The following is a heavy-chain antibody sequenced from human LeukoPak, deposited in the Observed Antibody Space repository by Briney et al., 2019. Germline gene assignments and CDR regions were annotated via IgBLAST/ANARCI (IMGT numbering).Heavy chain of an antibody. D-gene: IGHD6-13*01. V-gene: IGHV3-21*01. CDR2: ITSSSSYI. CDR1: GFTFSSYN. Sequence: GGSLRLSCAASGFTFSSYNMNWVRQAPGKGLEWVSSITSSSSYIYYADSLKGRFTISRDNAKNSLYLQMNSLRAEDTAVYYCARDKAVAAAGLIKVFDYWGQGTLVTVSS. J-gene: IGHJ4*02. CDR3: ARDKAVAAAGLIKVFDY.